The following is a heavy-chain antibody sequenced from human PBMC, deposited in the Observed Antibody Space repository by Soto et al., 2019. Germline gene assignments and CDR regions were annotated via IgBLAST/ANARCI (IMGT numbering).Heavy chain of an antibody. J-gene: IGHJ4*02. CDR3: ARGSPQSRRLRLGELSPYYFDY. CDR1: GGSFSGYY. CDR2: INHSGST. V-gene: IGHV4-34*01. D-gene: IGHD3-16*02. Sequence: SETLSLTCAVYGGSFSGYYWSWIRQPPGKGRNGIGEINHSGSTNYNPSLKSRVTISVDTSKNQFSLKLSSVTAADTAVYYCARGSPQSRRLRLGELSPYYFDYWGQGTLVTVSS.